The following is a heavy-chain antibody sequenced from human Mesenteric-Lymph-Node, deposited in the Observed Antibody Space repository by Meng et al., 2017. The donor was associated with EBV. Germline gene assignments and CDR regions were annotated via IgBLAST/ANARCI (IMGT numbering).Heavy chain of an antibody. V-gene: IGHV4-39*01. CDR3: ARADYFDTSGNIDF. Sequence: LRLEELGPGLVKSSETLSLSCTVSGGSISSSTYYWGWVRQPPGKGLEWIGTMYYVGSTYYNPSLKSRVTISVDPPKNQFPLRLSSATAADTAVYYCARADYFDTSGNIDFWGQGTLVTVSS. CDR1: GGSISSSTYY. CDR2: MYYVGST. J-gene: IGHJ4*02. D-gene: IGHD3-22*01.